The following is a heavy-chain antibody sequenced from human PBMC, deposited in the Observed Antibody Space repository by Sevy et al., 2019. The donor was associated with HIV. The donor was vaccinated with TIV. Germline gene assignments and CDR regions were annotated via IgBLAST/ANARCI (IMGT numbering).Heavy chain of an antibody. V-gene: IGHV4-31*03. CDR3: ASSTPIWFGELLSLNYYYYGMDV. D-gene: IGHD3-10*01. CDR2: IYYSGST. CDR1: GGSISSGGYY. J-gene: IGHJ6*02. Sequence: SETLSLTCTVSGGSISSGGYYWSWIRQHPGKGLEWSGYIYYSGSTYYNPSLKSRVTISVDTSKNQFSLKLSSVTAADTAVYYCASSTPIWFGELLSLNYYYYGMDVWGQGTTVTVSS.